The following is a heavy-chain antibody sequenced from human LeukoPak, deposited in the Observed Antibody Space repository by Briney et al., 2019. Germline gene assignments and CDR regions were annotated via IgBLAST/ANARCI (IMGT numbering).Heavy chain of an antibody. V-gene: IGHV3-48*03. Sequence: GGSLRLSSAARGFSSGSYEICGVRQAPGKGLEWVSYISSNGDYTYYADSVKGRFTISRDNAKNSLYLQMNSLRAEYTAVYYNTRRIPYGHYDWGQGTLVTVSS. CDR2: ISSNGDYT. D-gene: IGHD4-17*01. CDR3: TRRIPYGHYD. J-gene: IGHJ4*02. CDR1: GFSSGSYE.